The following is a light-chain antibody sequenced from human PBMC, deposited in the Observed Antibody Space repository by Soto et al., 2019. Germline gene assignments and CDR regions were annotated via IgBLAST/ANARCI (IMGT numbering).Light chain of an antibody. CDR3: QQYGSSPFT. CDR1: QSVSSSY. V-gene: IGKV3-20*01. Sequence: EIVLTQSPGTLSLSPGERATLSCRASQSVSSSYLAWYQQKLGQAPRLLISGASSRATGIPDRFSGSGSGTDFTLTISRLEPEDFAVYYCQQYGSSPFTFGPGTKVDIK. J-gene: IGKJ3*01. CDR2: GAS.